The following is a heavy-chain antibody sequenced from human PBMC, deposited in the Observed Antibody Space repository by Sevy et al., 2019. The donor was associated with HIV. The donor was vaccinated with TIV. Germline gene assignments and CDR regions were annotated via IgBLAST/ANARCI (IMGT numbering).Heavy chain of an antibody. Sequence: GGYLRLSCGASGFIFNSYWMTWVRQAPGKGLEWVATIKQDGSEKYYVDSVKGRFTISRDNVKNSVHLQMSSLRVEDRSMYYCARDYSWGQGTQVTVSS. V-gene: IGHV3-7*01. CDR1: GFIFNSYW. CDR3: ARDYS. J-gene: IGHJ4*02. CDR2: IKQDGSEK.